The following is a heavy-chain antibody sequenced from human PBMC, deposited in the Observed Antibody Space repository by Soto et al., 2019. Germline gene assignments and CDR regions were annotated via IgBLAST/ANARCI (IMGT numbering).Heavy chain of an antibody. V-gene: IGHV4-31*03. D-gene: IGHD2-8*01. CDR1: GGSVSSDDYS. Sequence: QVQLQESGPGLVKPSQTLSVTCTVSGGSVSSDDYSWSWIRQHLGKGLEWIGYIRDSGSTYYNPSLEGRVTISVDTSKNQFSLRLRSVTAADTAVYYCARAMANYFDYWGQGTLVTASS. J-gene: IGHJ4*02. CDR2: IRDSGST. CDR3: ARAMANYFDY.